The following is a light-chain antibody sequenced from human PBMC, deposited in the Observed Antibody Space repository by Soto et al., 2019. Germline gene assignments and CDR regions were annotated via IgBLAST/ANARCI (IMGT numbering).Light chain of an antibody. CDR2: SNN. CDR1: SSNIGSNT. V-gene: IGLV1-44*01. CDR3: AAWDDSLNGPV. Sequence: VLTQPPSASGTPGQRVPISCSGSSSNIGSNTVNWYQQLPGTAPKLLIYSNNQRPSGVPDRFSGSKSGTSASLAISGLQSEDEADYYCAAWDDSLNGPVFGGGTKVTVL. J-gene: IGLJ3*02.